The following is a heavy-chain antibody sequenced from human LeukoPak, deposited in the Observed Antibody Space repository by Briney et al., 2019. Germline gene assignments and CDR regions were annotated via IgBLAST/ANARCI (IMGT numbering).Heavy chain of an antibody. CDR3: ARVSGSYLYYFDY. V-gene: IGHV3-53*01. D-gene: IGHD1-26*01. J-gene: IGHJ4*02. CDR2: IYSGGST. CDR1: GFTVSSNY. Sequence: GGSLRLSCAASGFTVSSNYMSWVRQAPGKGLEWVSVIYSGGSTYYADSVKGRFTISRDNSKNTLYPQMNSLRAEDTAVYYCARVSGSYLYYFDYWGQGTLVTVSS.